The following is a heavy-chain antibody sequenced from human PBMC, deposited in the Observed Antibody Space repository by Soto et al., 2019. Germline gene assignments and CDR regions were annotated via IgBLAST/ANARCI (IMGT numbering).Heavy chain of an antibody. CDR1: GGSISGYY. Sequence: LSLTCTVSGGSISGYYWSWIRQPAGKGLEWIGRIYTSGSTNYNPSLKSRVTMSVDTSKNQFSLKLSSVTAADTAVYYCARELSDVADEGFSPGAFDIWGQGTMVTVSS. CDR3: ARELSDVADEGFSPGAFDI. V-gene: IGHV4-4*07. D-gene: IGHD6-19*01. J-gene: IGHJ3*02. CDR2: IYTSGST.